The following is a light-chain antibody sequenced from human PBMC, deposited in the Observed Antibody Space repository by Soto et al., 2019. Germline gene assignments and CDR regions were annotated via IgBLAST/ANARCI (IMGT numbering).Light chain of an antibody. CDR3: GTWDSSLSAGV. CDR1: SSNIENNY. Sequence: QSVLTQPSLVSAAPGQKVTISCSGSSSNIENNYVSWYQQFPGTAPKLLIYDNNKRPSGIPDRFSGSKSGTSATLGIAGLQTGDEADYYCGTWDSSLSAGVFGGGTKVTV. J-gene: IGLJ2*01. V-gene: IGLV1-51*01. CDR2: DNN.